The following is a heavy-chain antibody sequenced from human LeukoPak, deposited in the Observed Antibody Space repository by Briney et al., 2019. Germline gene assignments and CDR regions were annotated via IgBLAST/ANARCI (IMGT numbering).Heavy chain of an antibody. CDR2: IYSGGST. J-gene: IGHJ1*01. D-gene: IGHD3-10*01. CDR1: GFTVSSNY. CDR3: ARDSSTMEAYFQH. Sequence: GGSLRLSCAASGFTVSSNYMSWVRQAPGKGLEWVSVIYSGGSTYYADSVKGRFTISRDNSKNTLYLQMNSLRAEDTAVYYCARDSSTMEAYFQHWGQGTLVTVSS. V-gene: IGHV3-53*01.